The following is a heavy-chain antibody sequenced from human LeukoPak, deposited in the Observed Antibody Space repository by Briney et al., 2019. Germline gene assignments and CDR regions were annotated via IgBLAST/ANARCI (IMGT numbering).Heavy chain of an antibody. Sequence: PSETLSLTCTVSGGSISSGGYYWSWLRQHPGKGLEWIGYIYYSGSTYYNPSLKGRVTISVDTSKNQCSLNLSSVTAADTAVYYCARVGAVTTRGWNYFDYWGQGTLVTVSS. CDR1: GGSISSGGYY. D-gene: IGHD4-17*01. V-gene: IGHV4-31*03. J-gene: IGHJ4*02. CDR2: IYYSGST. CDR3: ARVGAVTTRGWNYFDY.